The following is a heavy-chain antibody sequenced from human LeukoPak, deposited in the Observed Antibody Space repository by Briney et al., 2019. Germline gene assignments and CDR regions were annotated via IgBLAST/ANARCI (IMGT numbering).Heavy chain of an antibody. J-gene: IGHJ5*02. V-gene: IGHV4-59*01. CDR3: ARDIIVSSDYYAGWFDP. CDR1: GGSISSYY. CDR2: IYYSGST. D-gene: IGHD3-22*01. Sequence: SETLSLTCTVSGGSISSYYWSWIRQPPGKGLEWIGYIYYSGSTNYNPSLKSRVTISVDTSKNQFSLKLSSVTAADTAVYYCARDIIVSSDYYAGWFDPRGQGTLVTVSS.